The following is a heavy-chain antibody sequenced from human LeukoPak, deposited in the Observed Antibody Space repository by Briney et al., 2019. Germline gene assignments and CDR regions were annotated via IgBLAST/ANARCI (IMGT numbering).Heavy chain of an antibody. V-gene: IGHV3-7*03. Sequence: GGSLRLSCTASGFTFSDYWLNWFRQAPGKGLKWVANIKEDGSEKYYVDSVKGRFTISGDNAKNSLFLQINSLRVEDTAVYYCARTLMGGGALDYWGQGTLVTVSS. CDR1: GFTFSDYW. J-gene: IGHJ4*02. CDR2: IKEDGSEK. D-gene: IGHD3-10*01. CDR3: ARTLMGGGALDY.